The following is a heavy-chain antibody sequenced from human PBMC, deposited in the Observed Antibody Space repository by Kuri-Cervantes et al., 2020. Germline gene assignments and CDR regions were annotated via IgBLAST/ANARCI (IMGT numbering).Heavy chain of an antibody. V-gene: IGHV3-30*03. Sequence: GESLKISCAASGFTFSSYGMHWVRQAPGKGLEWVAVTSYDGSNKYYVDSVKGRFTISRDNSKNTLYLQMNSLRSDDTAVYYCARDRVVATRRPAPGADYWGQGTLVTVSS. CDR2: TSYDGSNK. CDR3: ARDRVVATRRPAPGADY. D-gene: IGHD5-12*01. CDR1: GFTFSSYG. J-gene: IGHJ4*02.